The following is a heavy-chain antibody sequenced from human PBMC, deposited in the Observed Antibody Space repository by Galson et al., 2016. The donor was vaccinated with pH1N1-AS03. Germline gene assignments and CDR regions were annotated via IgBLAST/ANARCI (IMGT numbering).Heavy chain of an antibody. Sequence: SLRLSCAASGFNVSNYWMNWARQAPGKGLVWVSLLNTDVSSTTYADSVKGRFTISRDNAKNTLYLQMNSLRAEDTAVYFCARVTDSYGSGGYSKLHAFDIWGQGTMVSVSS. CDR3: ARVTDSYGSGGYSKLHAFDI. CDR1: GFNVSNYW. J-gene: IGHJ3*02. V-gene: IGHV3-74*01. CDR2: LNTDVSST. D-gene: IGHD3-22*01.